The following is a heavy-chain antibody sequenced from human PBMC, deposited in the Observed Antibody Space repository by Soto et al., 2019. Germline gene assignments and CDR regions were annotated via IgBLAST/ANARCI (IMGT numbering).Heavy chain of an antibody. Sequence: PSETLSLTCTVSGGSISSYYWSWIRQSPGKGLEWIGNISYSGSTKYNPSLKSRFTISVDTSKNQFSLKLSSVTAADTAVYYCARGRGDTAMAWYYWGQGTLVTVS. CDR2: ISYSGST. J-gene: IGHJ4*02. V-gene: IGHV4-59*01. D-gene: IGHD5-18*01. CDR3: ARGRGDTAMAWYY. CDR1: GGSISSYY.